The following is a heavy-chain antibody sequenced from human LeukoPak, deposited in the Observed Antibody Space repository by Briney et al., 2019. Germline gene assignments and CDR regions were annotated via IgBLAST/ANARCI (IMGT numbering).Heavy chain of an antibody. CDR3: ARGGVVPAAIYYYYGMDV. J-gene: IGHJ6*02. CDR1: GYTFTGYY. CDR2: INPNSGGT. V-gene: IGHV1-2*06. Sequence: ASVKVSSKASGYTFTGYYMHWVRQAPGQGLEWMGRINPNSGGTNYAQKFQGRVTMTRDTSISTAYMELSRLRSDDAAVYYCARGGVVPAAIYYYYGMDVWGQGTTVTVSS. D-gene: IGHD2-2*02.